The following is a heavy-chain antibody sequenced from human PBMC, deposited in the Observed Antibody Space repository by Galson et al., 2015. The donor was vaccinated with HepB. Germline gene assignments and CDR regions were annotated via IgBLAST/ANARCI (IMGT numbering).Heavy chain of an antibody. D-gene: IGHD1-1*01. CDR2: ISYSGSYI. Sequence: SLRLSCAASGLTFSSHSMNWVRQAPGKGLEWVSSISYSGSYIFYADSVKGRFTISRDNADNSLHLQMNSLRPEDTAVYYCARDLRLERSAFDIWGQGAMVTVSS. CDR3: ARDLRLERSAFDI. V-gene: IGHV3-21*06. J-gene: IGHJ3*02. CDR1: GLTFSSHS.